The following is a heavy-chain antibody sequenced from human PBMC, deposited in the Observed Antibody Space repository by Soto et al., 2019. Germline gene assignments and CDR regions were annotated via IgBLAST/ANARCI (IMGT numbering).Heavy chain of an antibody. Sequence: EVQLVATGGGLIQPGGSLRLSCAASGFTVSSNYMSWVRQAPGKGLEWVSIIYSGGSTYYADSVKGRFTISRDNSKNTLDLQMNSLRVEDTAVYYCATVNSGGFFDYWGQGTLVTVSS. D-gene: IGHD3-16*01. J-gene: IGHJ4*02. V-gene: IGHV3-53*02. CDR1: GFTVSSNY. CDR2: IYSGGST. CDR3: ATVNSGGFFDY.